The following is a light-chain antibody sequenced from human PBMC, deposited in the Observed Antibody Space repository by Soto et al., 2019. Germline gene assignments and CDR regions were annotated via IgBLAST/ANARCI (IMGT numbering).Light chain of an antibody. CDR1: SNDVGGYKY. CDR2: EVT. CDR3: SSYTIRSTVV. Sequence: QSALTQPASVSGSPGQSITISCNGTSNDVGGYKYVSWYQQHPVKAPKLMIYEVTNRPSGVSARFSGSKSGNTASLTISGLQAEDEADYYCSSYTIRSTVVFGGGTKLTVL. V-gene: IGLV2-14*01. J-gene: IGLJ2*01.